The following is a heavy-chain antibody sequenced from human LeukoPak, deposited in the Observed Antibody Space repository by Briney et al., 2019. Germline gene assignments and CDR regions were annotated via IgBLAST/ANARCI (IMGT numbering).Heavy chain of an antibody. CDR1: GFTFSSYE. J-gene: IGHJ4*02. CDR2: ISSSGSTI. V-gene: IGHV3-48*03. Sequence: GGSLRLSCAASGFTFSSYEMNWVRQAPGKGLEWVSYISSSGSTIYYADSVKGRFTISRDNAKNSLYLQMNSLRAEDTALYYCAKAPLYGSGSYDAYYFDYWGQGTLVTVSS. D-gene: IGHD3-10*01. CDR3: AKAPLYGSGSYDAYYFDY.